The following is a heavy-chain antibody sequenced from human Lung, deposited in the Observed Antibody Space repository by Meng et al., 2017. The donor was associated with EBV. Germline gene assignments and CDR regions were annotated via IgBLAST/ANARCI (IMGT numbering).Heavy chain of an antibody. CDR2: IYHSGST. V-gene: IGHV4-4*02. D-gene: IGHD3-10*01. J-gene: IGHJ4*02. CDR1: GGSISSSNW. Sequence: QVQLRESGPALVKPSGTLSLTCAVSGGSISSSNWWSWVRQPPGKGLEWIGEIYHSGSTNYNPSLKSRVTISVDTSKNQFSLNLSSVTAADTAVYYCANAGRFGESLGDYWGQGILVTVSS. CDR3: ANAGRFGESLGDY.